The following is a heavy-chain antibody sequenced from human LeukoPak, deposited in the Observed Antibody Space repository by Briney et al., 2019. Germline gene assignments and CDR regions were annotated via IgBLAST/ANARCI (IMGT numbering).Heavy chain of an antibody. Sequence: SETLSLTCTVSGGSISSYYWSWIRQPAGKGLEWIGEINHSGSTNYNPSLKSRVTISVDTSKNQFSLKLSSVTAADTAVYYCAGSPNPPPDVLWFGELSPRWYYYYGMDVWGQGTTVTVSS. CDR3: AGSPNPPPDVLWFGELSPRWYYYYGMDV. V-gene: IGHV4-34*01. CDR2: INHSGST. D-gene: IGHD3-10*01. J-gene: IGHJ6*02. CDR1: GGSISSYY.